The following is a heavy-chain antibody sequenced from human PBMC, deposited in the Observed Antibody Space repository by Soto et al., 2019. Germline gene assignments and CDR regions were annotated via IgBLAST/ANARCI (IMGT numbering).Heavy chain of an antibody. Sequence: QVQLQESGPGLVKPSQTLSLTCSVSGGSISSGGYYWSWIRQHPEKGLEWIGYIYYSGSTNYNPSLKSRVIISVDTSSNRVSLDLRSVTAADTAIYYCARHSASWQWFDYWGQGTLVTVSS. CDR1: GGSISSGGYY. CDR2: IYYSGST. CDR3: ARHSASWQWFDY. J-gene: IGHJ5*01. D-gene: IGHD1-26*01. V-gene: IGHV4-31*03.